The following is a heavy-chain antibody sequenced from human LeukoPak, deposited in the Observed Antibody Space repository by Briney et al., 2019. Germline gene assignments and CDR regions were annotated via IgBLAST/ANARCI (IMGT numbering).Heavy chain of an antibody. V-gene: IGHV3-23*01. Sequence: GGSLRLSCAASGFTFSSYAMSWVRQAPGKGLEWVSVISGSGDSTYYADSVKGRFTNSRDNSKNTLYLQMNSLRAEDTAVYYCAKGKSTAIVDSWGQGTLVTVSS. CDR3: AKGKSTAIVDS. D-gene: IGHD5-18*01. CDR2: ISGSGDST. CDR1: GFTFSSYA. J-gene: IGHJ4*02.